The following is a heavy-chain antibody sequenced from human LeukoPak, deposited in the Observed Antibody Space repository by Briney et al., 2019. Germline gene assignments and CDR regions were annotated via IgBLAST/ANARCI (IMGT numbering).Heavy chain of an antibody. D-gene: IGHD3-22*01. V-gene: IGHV1-8*01. CDR1: GNTFTNYE. CDR3: TIGYYIFEF. CDR2: VNTDSGKT. Sequence: ASVKVSCKAAGNTFTNYEINWVRQAPGQGLEWMGWVNTDSGKTACAQKFQGRVTLTRDTSMTTAYMELSSLRSEDTAVYYCTIGYYIFEFWGQGTLVTVSS. J-gene: IGHJ4*02.